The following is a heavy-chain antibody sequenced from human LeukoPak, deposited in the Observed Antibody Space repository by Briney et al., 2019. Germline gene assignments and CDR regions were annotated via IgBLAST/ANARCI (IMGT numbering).Heavy chain of an antibody. CDR1: GGSFSGYY. J-gene: IGHJ6*03. CDR3: AARYGSGSYVSYYYYMDV. D-gene: IGHD3-10*01. V-gene: IGHV4-34*01. Sequence: ASETLSLTCAVYGGSFSGYYWSWIRQPPGKGLEWIGEINHSGSTNYNPSLKSRVTISVDTSKNQFSLKLSSVTAADTAVYYCAARYGSGSYVSYYYYMDVWGKGTTVTISS. CDR2: INHSGST.